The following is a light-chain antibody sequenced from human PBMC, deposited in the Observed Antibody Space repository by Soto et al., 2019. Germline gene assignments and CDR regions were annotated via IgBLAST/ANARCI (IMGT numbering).Light chain of an antibody. Sequence: QSALTQPASVSGSPGQSITLSCTGTSSDVGGYDFVSWYQQRPGKAPKLIIYDVSNRPSGVSNRFSGSKSGNTSSRTISWLQAEDEADYYCTSYTRSDIGVFGGGTKLTVL. CDR2: DVS. J-gene: IGLJ3*02. CDR1: SSDVGGYDF. CDR3: TSYTRSDIGV. V-gene: IGLV2-14*01.